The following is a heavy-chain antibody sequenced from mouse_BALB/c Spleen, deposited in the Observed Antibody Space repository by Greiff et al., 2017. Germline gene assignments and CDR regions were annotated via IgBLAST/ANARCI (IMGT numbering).Heavy chain of an antibody. CDR2: IDTSDSST. D-gene: IGHD1-1*01. Sequence: QGQLQQPGAELVMPGASVKMSCKASGYTFTDYWMHWVKQRPGQGLEWLGAIDTSDSSTSYTQKFKGKATLTVDESSSTAYMQLSSLTSEDSAVYYCARLRVYYFDCWGQGTTLTVSS. CDR3: ARLRVYYFDC. J-gene: IGHJ2*01. V-gene: IGHV1-69*01. CDR1: GYTFTDYW.